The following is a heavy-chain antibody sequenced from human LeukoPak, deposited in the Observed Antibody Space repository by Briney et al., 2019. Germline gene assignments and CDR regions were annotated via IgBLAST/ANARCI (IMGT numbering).Heavy chain of an antibody. D-gene: IGHD1-26*01. J-gene: IGHJ6*02. V-gene: IGHV3-23*01. CDR3: ARIMGSHGCYFYHALDV. Sequence: PGGSLRLSCAGSGFTFSSYAMTWVRQAPGKGLEAVSSISVSGDRTYYTDSVKGRFTISRDDSRTSLFLQMNSLRAEDTAVYYCARIMGSHGCYFYHALDVWGQGTTVTVSS. CDR1: GFTFSSYA. CDR2: ISVSGDRT.